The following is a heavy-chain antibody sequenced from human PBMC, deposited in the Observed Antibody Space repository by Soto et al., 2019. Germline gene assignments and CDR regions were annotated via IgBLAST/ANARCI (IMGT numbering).Heavy chain of an antibody. CDR3: SRYEVPAAIGGWFEP. V-gene: IGHV1-69*01. J-gene: IGHJ5*02. D-gene: IGHD2-2*01. CDR2: IIPIFGTA. CDR1: GVTFSSYA. Sequence: QVQLVQSGDEVKKPGSSVKFSCKASGVTFSSYAISWVRQAPGQGLEWMGGIIPIFGTANYAQKFQGRVTITADESTSIAYMVLSSLRSEDTAMYYCSRYEVPAAIGGWFEPWGQGTMVCVSS.